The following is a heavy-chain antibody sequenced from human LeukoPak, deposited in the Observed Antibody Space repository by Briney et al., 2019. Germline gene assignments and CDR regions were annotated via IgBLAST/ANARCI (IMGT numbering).Heavy chain of an antibody. V-gene: IGHV3-23*01. CDR3: VKDPRDTYGTNWFVS. D-gene: IGHD2-21*01. CDR1: A. Sequence: AMGSVRQAKGKGLQWVSQISGTGGATWYAGFARDRFTISRDNSKKTLYLQMSGLRVEDTAMYYCVKDPRDTYGTNWFVSWGQGTLLIVSS. CDR2: ISGTGGAT. J-gene: IGHJ5*01.